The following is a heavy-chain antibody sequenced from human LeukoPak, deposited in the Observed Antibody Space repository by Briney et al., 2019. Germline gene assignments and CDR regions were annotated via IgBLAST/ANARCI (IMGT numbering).Heavy chain of an antibody. J-gene: IGHJ4*02. CDR2: IWYDGSNK. Sequence: GRSLRLSCAASGFTFSSYGMHWVRQAPGKGLEWVAVIWYDGSNKYYADSVKGRFTISRDNSKNTLYLQMNSLRAEDTAVYYCAKDCGSGGSCYSEGGRFDYWGQGTLVTVSS. CDR1: GFTFSSYG. V-gene: IGHV3-33*06. D-gene: IGHD2-15*01. CDR3: AKDCGSGGSCYSEGGRFDY.